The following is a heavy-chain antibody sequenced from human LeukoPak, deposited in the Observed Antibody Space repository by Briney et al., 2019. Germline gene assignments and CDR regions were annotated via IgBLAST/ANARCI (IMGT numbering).Heavy chain of an antibody. CDR2: IWYDGSNK. CDR1: GFTFSSYG. V-gene: IGHV3-33*01. Sequence: GGSLRPSCAASGFTFSSYGMHWVRQAPGKGLEWVAVIWYDGSNKYYADSVKGRFTISRDNSKNTLYLQMNSLRAEDTAVYYCAREGYSSSLLFDYWGQGTLVTVSS. J-gene: IGHJ4*02. D-gene: IGHD6-6*01. CDR3: AREGYSSSLLFDY.